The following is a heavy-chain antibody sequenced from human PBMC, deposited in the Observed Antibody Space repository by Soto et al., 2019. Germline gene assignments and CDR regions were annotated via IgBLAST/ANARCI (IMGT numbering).Heavy chain of an antibody. V-gene: IGHV3-74*03. D-gene: IGHD6-19*01. CDR3: ARDQTVTGPSTFDY. J-gene: IGHJ4*02. CDR1: GFTCRTYW. Sequence: EVQLVESGGGLVQPGGSLRLSCAASGFTCRTYWMHWVRQSPGKGLVWVSRIDAAGSGTTYADAVEGRFTISRDNAKNTLYLQMNSLRAEDTAVYYCARDQTVTGPSTFDYCGQGTLVTVSS. CDR2: IDAAGSGT.